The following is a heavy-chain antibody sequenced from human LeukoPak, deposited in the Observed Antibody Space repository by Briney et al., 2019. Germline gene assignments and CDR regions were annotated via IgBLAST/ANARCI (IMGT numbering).Heavy chain of an antibody. CDR3: ARGVWGVDPFVELGKSYFDY. CDR2: IYSGGST. D-gene: IGHD7-27*01. J-gene: IGHJ4*02. Sequence: PGGSLRLSCAASGFTVSSNYMSWVRQAPGKGLEWVSVIYSGGSTYYADSVKGRFTISRDNAKNSLFLQMNSLRTEDTAVYYCARGVWGVDPFVELGKSYFDYWGQGTLVTVSS. V-gene: IGHV3-66*01. CDR1: GFTVSSNY.